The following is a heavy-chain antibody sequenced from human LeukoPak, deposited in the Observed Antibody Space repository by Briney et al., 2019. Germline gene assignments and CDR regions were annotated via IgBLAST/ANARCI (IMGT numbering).Heavy chain of an antibody. J-gene: IGHJ6*03. CDR1: GYTFTSYG. V-gene: IGHV1-18*01. CDR3: ARAAREARPHYYYYMDV. Sequence: GASVKVSCKASGYTFTSYGISWVRQAPGQGLEWMGWISAYNGDTNYAQKLQGRVTMTTDTSTSTAYMELRSLRSEDTAVYYCARAAREARPHYYYYMDVWGKGATVTVSS. CDR2: ISAYNGDT. D-gene: IGHD6-6*01.